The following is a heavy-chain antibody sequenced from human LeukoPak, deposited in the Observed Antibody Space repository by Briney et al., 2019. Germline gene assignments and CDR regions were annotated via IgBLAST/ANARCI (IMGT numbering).Heavy chain of an antibody. CDR2: ISSSGSTI. J-gene: IGHJ4*02. CDR3: AKAFSSAYDYGPTDS. D-gene: IGHD4/OR15-4a*01. Sequence: GGSLRLSCAASGFTFSSYEMNWVRQAPGKGLEWVSYISSSGSTIYYADSVKGRFTISGDNAKNSLYLQMDSPGAEDTAVYYCAKAFSSAYDYGPTDSWGQGTLVTVSS. V-gene: IGHV3-48*03. CDR1: GFTFSSYE.